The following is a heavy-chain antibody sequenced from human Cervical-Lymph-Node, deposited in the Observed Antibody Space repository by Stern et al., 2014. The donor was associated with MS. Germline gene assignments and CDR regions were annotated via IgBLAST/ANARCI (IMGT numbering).Heavy chain of an antibody. CDR1: GGSFSGYY. D-gene: IGHD6-6*01. V-gene: IGHV4-34*01. CDR2: INHSGST. CDR3: ARGTRIAARTFDY. Sequence: QVQLQQWGAGLLKPSETLSLTCAVYGGSFSGYYWSWIRQPPGKGLEWIGEINHSGSTNPNPSLKSRVTISVDTSKNQFSLKLSSVTAADTAVYYCARGTRIAARTFDYWGQGTLVTVSS. J-gene: IGHJ4*02.